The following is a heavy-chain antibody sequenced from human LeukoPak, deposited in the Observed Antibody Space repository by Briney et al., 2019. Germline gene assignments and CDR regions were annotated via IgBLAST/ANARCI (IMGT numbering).Heavy chain of an antibody. V-gene: IGHV1-69*04. Sequence: ASVKVSCKASGGTFSSYAISWVRQAPGQGLEWMGRIIPILGIANYAQKFQGRDTITADKSTSTAYMELSSLRSEDTAVYYCASVDYGGKYYFDYWGQGTLVTVSS. CDR1: GGTFSSYA. CDR3: ASVDYGGKYYFDY. D-gene: IGHD4-23*01. J-gene: IGHJ4*02. CDR2: IIPILGIA.